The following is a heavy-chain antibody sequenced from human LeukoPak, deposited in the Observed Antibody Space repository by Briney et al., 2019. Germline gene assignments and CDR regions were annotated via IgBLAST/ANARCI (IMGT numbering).Heavy chain of an antibody. CDR3: AREGDLMGATMDS. V-gene: IGHV3-30-3*01. CDR1: GFTFSSYA. D-gene: IGHD3-16*01. CDR2: ISYDGSNK. Sequence: GGSLRLSCAASGFTFSSYAMHWVRPAPGKGVEWVAVISYDGSNKYYADSVKGRFTISRDNSKNTLYLQMNRLRAEDTAVYYCAREGDLMGATMDSWGQGTLVIVSS. J-gene: IGHJ5*01.